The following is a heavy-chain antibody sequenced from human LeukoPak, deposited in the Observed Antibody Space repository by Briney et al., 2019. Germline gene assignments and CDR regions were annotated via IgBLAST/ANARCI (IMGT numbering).Heavy chain of an antibody. J-gene: IGHJ6*03. CDR3: AGVSSGSYFGYYYYYMDV. CDR1: GFTFSNYW. D-gene: IGHD1-26*01. V-gene: IGHV3-74*01. Sequence: QPGGSLRLSCAASGFTFSNYWMHWVRQAPGKGLVWVSRINSDGSSTSYADSVKGRFTISRDNAKNTLYLQMNSLRAEDTAVYYCAGVSSGSYFGYYYYYMDVWGKGTTVTVSS. CDR2: INSDGSST.